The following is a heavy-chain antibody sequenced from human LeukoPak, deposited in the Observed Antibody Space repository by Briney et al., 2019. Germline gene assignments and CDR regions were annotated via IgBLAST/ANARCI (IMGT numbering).Heavy chain of an antibody. CDR1: GGSFSGYY. CDR3: ARVAVGKGYPFDY. Sequence: SETLSLTCAVYGGSFSGYYWSWIRQPPGKGLEWNGEINHSGSTNYNPSLKSRVTISVDTSKNQFSLKLSSVTAADTAVYYCARVAVGKGYPFDYWGQGTLVTVSS. V-gene: IGHV4-34*01. J-gene: IGHJ4*02. D-gene: IGHD2-15*01. CDR2: INHSGST.